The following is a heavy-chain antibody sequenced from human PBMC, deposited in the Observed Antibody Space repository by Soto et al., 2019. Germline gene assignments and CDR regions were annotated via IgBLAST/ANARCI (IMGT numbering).Heavy chain of an antibody. J-gene: IGHJ4*02. CDR2: ISAHNGNT. V-gene: IGHV1-18*01. CDR1: GYTFTSYD. Sequence: QVQLVQSGAEVKKPGASVKVSCKASGYTFTSYDISWVRQAPGQGLEWMGWISAHNGNTNYAQKFQGRVTITTNTTTSRADMMLRSLVSDDTAVSYCARDWAAGGPFDYWGQGTLVTVSS. D-gene: IGHD6-13*01. CDR3: ARDWAAGGPFDY.